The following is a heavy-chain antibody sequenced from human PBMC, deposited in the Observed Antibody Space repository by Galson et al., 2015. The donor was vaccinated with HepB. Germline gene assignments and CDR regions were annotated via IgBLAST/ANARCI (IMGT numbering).Heavy chain of an antibody. V-gene: IGHV3-23*01. CDR2: ISSSGGST. CDR3: ARLAYYYDSSDYYYYYFDY. J-gene: IGHJ4*02. Sequence: SLRLSCAASGFTFSTYAMSWVRQAPGKGLEWVSGISSSGGSTHYADSVKGRFTISRDNSKNTLYLQMNSLRAEDTAVYYCARLAYYYDSSDYYYYYFDYWGQGTLVTVSS. D-gene: IGHD3-22*01. CDR1: GFTFSTYA.